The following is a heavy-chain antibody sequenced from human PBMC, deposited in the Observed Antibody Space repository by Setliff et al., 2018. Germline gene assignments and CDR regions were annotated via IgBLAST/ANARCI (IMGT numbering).Heavy chain of an antibody. CDR3: ARGLNTESWTPLY. V-gene: IGHV4-4*08. Sequence: SETLSLTCSVAGGSMTDFFWHWFRRPPGKGLEWIGYIYTKGGTDYSPSLKSRVTMSVDRSRNQFSLTLSSVSAADMAVYYCARGLNTESWTPLYWSPGTLVTVSS. D-gene: IGHD2-15*01. J-gene: IGHJ4*02. CDR1: GGSMTDFF. CDR2: IYTKGGT.